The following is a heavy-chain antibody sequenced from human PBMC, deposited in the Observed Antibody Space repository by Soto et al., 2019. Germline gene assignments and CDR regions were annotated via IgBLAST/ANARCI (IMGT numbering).Heavy chain of an antibody. CDR1: GFTVSTYA. Sequence: QVQLVESGGGVVQPGRSMSLSCAASGFTVSTYAMHWVRQARSNGLDGVAVISYDGSNKHYADSVKGRFTISRDNSKNELYLQRLGLRAADTAVYSWARTPVIDIVVPPDYWCQGPLVTVSS. CDR3: ARTPVIDIVVPPDY. CDR2: ISYDGSNK. D-gene: IGHD2-15*01. J-gene: IGHJ4*02. V-gene: IGHV3-30*04.